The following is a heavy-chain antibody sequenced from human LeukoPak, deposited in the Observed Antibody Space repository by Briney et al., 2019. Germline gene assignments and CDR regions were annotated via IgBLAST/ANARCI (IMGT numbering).Heavy chain of an antibody. V-gene: IGHV1-18*01. J-gene: IGHJ4*02. Sequence: GASVKVSCKASGYTFTSYGISWVRQAPGQGLEWMGWISAYSGDTNYAQKFQGRVTMTRDTSTSTVYMELSSLRSEDTAVYYCARAIMVRGVITYSGLDYWGQGTLVTVSS. CDR2: ISAYSGDT. D-gene: IGHD3-10*01. CDR1: GYTFTSYG. CDR3: ARAIMVRGVITYSGLDY.